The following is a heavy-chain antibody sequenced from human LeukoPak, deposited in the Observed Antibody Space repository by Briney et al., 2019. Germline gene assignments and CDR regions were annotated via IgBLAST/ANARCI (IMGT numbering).Heavy chain of an antibody. CDR1: GYTFTSYG. Sequence: GASVKVSCKASGYTFTSYGISWVRQAPGQGLEWMGWISAYNGNTNYAQKLQGRVTMTTDTSTSTAYMELRSLRSDDTAVYYCARVCITIFGVVIPRYYYMDVWGKGTTVTVSS. CDR3: ARVCITIFGVVIPRYYYMDV. CDR2: ISAYNGNT. D-gene: IGHD3-3*01. J-gene: IGHJ6*03. V-gene: IGHV1-18*01.